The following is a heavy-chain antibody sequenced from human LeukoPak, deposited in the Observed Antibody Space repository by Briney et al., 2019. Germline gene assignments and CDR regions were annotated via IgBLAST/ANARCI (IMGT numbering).Heavy chain of an antibody. J-gene: IGHJ4*02. CDR3: ARTGGSSWNGGQFDY. CDR2: IHYSGST. CDR1: GGSISSYY. D-gene: IGHD6-13*01. V-gene: IGHV4-59*01. Sequence: SETLSLTCTVSGGSISSYYWSWIRQPPGKGLEWIGYIHYSGSTNYNPSLKSRVTISVDTSKNQFSLKLSSVTAADTAVYYCARTGGSSWNGGQFDYWGQGTLVTVSS.